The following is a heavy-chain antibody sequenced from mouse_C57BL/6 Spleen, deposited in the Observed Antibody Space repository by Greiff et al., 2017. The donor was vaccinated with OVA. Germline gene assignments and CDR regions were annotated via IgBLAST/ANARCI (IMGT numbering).Heavy chain of an antibody. V-gene: IGHV1-59*01. CDR2: IDPSDSYT. J-gene: IGHJ1*03. CDR1: GYTFTSYW. D-gene: IGHD1-1*01. CDR3: ARRYYYGSNWYFDV. Sequence: VQLQQPGAELVRPGTSVKLSCKASGYTFTSYWMHWVKQRPGQGLEWIGVIDPSDSYTNYNQKFKGKATLTVDTSSSTAYMQLSSLTSEDSAVYYCARRYYYGSNWYFDVWGTGTTVTVSS.